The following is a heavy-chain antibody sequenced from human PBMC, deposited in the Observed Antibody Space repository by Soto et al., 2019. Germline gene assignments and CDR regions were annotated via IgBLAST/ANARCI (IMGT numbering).Heavy chain of an antibody. CDR3: ARALGGIYSSSSPFDP. CDR1: GGSISSYY. V-gene: IGHV4-59*01. Sequence: SETLSLTCTVSGGSISSYYWSWIRQPPGKGLEWIGYIYYSGSTNYTPSLKSRVTISVDTSKNQFSLKLSSVTAADTAVYYCARALGGIYSSSSPFDPWGQGTLVTVSS. CDR2: IYYSGST. D-gene: IGHD6-6*01. J-gene: IGHJ5*02.